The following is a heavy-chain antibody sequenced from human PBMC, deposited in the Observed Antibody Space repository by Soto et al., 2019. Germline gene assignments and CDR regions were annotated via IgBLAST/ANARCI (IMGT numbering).Heavy chain of an antibody. Sequence: SLRLSCAASGFTFSDYGIDGIRQAPGKGLEWVAVISHEGGTQYYADFVRGRFTVSRDNSKNILYLQVDSLRPEDTAVYFCAKEGSPKVSRWDDCWGQGTLVTVSS. CDR1: GFTFSDYG. V-gene: IGHV3-30*18. J-gene: IGHJ4*02. D-gene: IGHD1-26*01. CDR2: ISHEGGTQ. CDR3: AKEGSPKVSRWDDC.